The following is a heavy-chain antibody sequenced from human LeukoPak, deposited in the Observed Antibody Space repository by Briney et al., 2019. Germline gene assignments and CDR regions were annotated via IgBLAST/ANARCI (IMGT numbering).Heavy chain of an antibody. CDR2: IYTSDNT. Sequence: SETLPLTCTVSGVSISNYYWSWIRQPAGKGLEWIGRIYTSDNTNYNPSLKSRVTMSVDTSKNQISLKLDSVTAADTAVYYCARLVGSSWYREVLRGRDYWGQGTLVTVSS. J-gene: IGHJ4*02. CDR1: GVSISNYY. CDR3: ARLVGSSWYREVLRGRDY. D-gene: IGHD6-13*01. V-gene: IGHV4-4*07.